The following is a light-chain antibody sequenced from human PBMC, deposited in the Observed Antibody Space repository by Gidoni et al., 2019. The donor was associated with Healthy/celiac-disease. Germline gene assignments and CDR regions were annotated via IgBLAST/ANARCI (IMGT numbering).Light chain of an antibody. Sequence: QSALTQPASGSGSPGQSITISCTGTSSDVGGYNYVSWYQQHPGKAPKLMIYDVSNRPSGVSNRFSGSKSGNTASLTISGLQAEDEADYYCSSYTSSSTLGVVGGGTKLTVL. CDR3: SSYTSSSTLGV. V-gene: IGLV2-14*01. CDR1: SSDVGGYNY. CDR2: DVS. J-gene: IGLJ2*01.